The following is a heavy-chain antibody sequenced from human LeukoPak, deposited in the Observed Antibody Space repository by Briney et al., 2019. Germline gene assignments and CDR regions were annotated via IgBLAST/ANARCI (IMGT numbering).Heavy chain of an antibody. CDR2: IYYSGST. J-gene: IGHJ4*02. CDR1: GGSISSNDYY. Sequence: ASETLSLTCTVSGGSISSNDYYWDWIRQPPGMGLEYIGSIYYSGSTYYNPSLKSRVTISVDTSKNQFSLKLSSVTAADTAVYYCARYYDILTGPFDYWGQGTLVTVSS. CDR3: ARYYDILTGPFDY. D-gene: IGHD3-9*01. V-gene: IGHV4-39*01.